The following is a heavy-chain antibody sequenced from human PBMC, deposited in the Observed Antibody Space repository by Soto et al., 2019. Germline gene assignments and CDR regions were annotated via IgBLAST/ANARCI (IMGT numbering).Heavy chain of an antibody. Sequence: QVQLVQSGGEVKKPGASVKVSCKASGYTFTIYGINWVRQAPGQGLEWMGWNSPDNGNTNYAQKLQGRVTKTTDTATSTAYMELRSLRSDDTAVYYCARALGYSGYAGMDVWGQGTTVTVSS. J-gene: IGHJ6*02. CDR3: ARALGYSGYAGMDV. CDR1: GYTFTIYG. V-gene: IGHV1-18*01. CDR2: NSPDNGNT. D-gene: IGHD5-12*01.